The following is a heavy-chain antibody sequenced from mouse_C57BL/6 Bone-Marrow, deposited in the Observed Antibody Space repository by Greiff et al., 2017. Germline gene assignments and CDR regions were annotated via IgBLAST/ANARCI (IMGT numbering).Heavy chain of an antibody. CDR2: INPGSGGT. D-gene: IGHD1-1*01. J-gene: IGHJ3*01. V-gene: IGHV1-54*01. CDR1: GYAFTNYL. Sequence: QVQLKESGAELVRPGTSVKVSCKASGYAFTNYLIEWVKQRPGQGLEWIGEINPGSGGTNYNEKFKGKATLTADKSSSTAYMQLSSLPSEDSAVYFCARGGGITTVVAPFAYWGQGTLGTVSA. CDR3: ARGGGITTVVAPFAY.